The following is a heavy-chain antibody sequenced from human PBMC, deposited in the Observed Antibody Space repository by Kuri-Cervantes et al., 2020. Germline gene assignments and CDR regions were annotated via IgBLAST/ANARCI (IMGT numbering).Heavy chain of an antibody. CDR2: ISVYNGNT. V-gene: IGHV1-18*01. CDR1: GYTFTSYG. J-gene: IGHJ4*02. CDR3: ARGIEAGAVDY. D-gene: IGHD2-15*01. Sequence: ASVKVSCKASGYTFTSYGISWVRQAPGQGLEWMGWISVYNGNTKYPQKFQGRVTITRDTSASTAYMELSSLRSEDTAVYYCARGIEAGAVDYWGQGTLVTVSS.